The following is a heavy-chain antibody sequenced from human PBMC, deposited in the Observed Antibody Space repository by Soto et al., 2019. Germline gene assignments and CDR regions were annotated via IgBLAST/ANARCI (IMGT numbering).Heavy chain of an antibody. CDR2: IYHSGST. CDR3: ARRSGTTFY. Sequence: QVQLQESGPGLVKPSETLTLTCDVSSGSINSKNWWTWVRQSPGKGLEWIGEIYHSGSTNYNPALKSRVSISVDESKNQFSLKVYSVTAAETAMYYCARRSGTTFYWGQGTLVTVAS. V-gene: IGHV4-4*02. CDR1: SGSINSKNW. D-gene: IGHD1-1*01. J-gene: IGHJ4*02.